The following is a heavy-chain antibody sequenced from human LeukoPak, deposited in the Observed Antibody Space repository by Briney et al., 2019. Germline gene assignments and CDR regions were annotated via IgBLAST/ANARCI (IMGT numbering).Heavy chain of an antibody. Sequence: GASVKVSCKVSGYTLTELSMHWVRQAPGKGLEWMGGFDPEDGETIYAQKFQGRVTMTEDTSTDTAYMELSSLRSEDTAVYYCATDQGSGGASSGAFDIWGQGTMVTVSS. J-gene: IGHJ3*02. D-gene: IGHD1-26*01. CDR1: GYTLTELS. CDR3: ATDQGSGGASSGAFDI. CDR2: FDPEDGET. V-gene: IGHV1-24*01.